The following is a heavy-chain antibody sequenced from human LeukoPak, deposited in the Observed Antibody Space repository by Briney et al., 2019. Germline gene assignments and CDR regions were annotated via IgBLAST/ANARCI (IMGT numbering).Heavy chain of an antibody. CDR3: ARDTAAVPINYYYYYMDV. J-gene: IGHJ6*03. V-gene: IGHV3-23*01. Sequence: GGSLRLSCAASGFTFSSYGMSWVRQAPGKGLEWVSAISGSGGSTYYADSVKGRFTISRDNAKNSLYLQMNSLKAEDTAVYYCARDTAAVPINYYYYYMDVWGKGTTVTVSS. CDR2: ISGSGGST. CDR1: GFTFSSYG. D-gene: IGHD6-13*01.